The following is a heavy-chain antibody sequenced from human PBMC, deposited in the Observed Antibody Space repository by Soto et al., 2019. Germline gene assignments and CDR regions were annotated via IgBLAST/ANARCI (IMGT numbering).Heavy chain of an antibody. V-gene: IGHV3-48*03. Sequence: GSLRLSCADSGFTFSSYEMNWVRQAPGKGLEWVSYISSIGRTIYYADSVKGRFTISRDNAKNSLYLQMNSLRAEDTAVYYCAATYYYDSSGPTHDYWGQGTLVTVSS. CDR3: AATYYYDSSGPTHDY. CDR1: GFTFSSYE. J-gene: IGHJ4*02. CDR2: ISSIGRTI. D-gene: IGHD3-22*01.